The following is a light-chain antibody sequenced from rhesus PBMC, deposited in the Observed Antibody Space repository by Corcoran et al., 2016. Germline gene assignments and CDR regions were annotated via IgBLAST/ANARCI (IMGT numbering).Light chain of an antibody. J-gene: IGKJ4*01. Sequence: DVVMIQSPLSLPITPGQLASISCWSSQSLVHSDGNTHLSWYQQKPGQPPRPLIYKVSTRYSRVPDRLSGSGAGTDFTLKISRVEAEDVGVYYCGQTTKVPLAFGGGTKVEIK. CDR1: QSLVHSDGNTH. CDR2: KVS. V-gene: IGKV2-62*02. CDR3: GQTTKVPLA.